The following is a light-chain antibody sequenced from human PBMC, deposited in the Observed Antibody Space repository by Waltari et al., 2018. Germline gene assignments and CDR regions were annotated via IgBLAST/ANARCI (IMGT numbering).Light chain of an antibody. Sequence: SSGLTQDPAVSVALGPTIRITCRGDSLRTSYASWYQVKPGQAPVLVMFGKEKRPSGVPDRISGESSETTSSLIITGAQAEDEADYYCSSRNGRASQVVFAGGTKVTVL. CDR1: SLRTSY. V-gene: IGLV3-19*01. CDR3: SSRNGRASQVV. J-gene: IGLJ2*01. CDR2: GKE.